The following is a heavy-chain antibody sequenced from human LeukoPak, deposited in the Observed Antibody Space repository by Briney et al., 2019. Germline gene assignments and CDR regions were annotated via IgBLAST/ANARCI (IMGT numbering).Heavy chain of an antibody. J-gene: IGHJ4*02. CDR3: AKGRAGSGSYYNY. CDR1: GFTLSSYA. Sequence: PGGSLRLSCAASGFTLSSYAMSWVRQAPGKGLEWVSAISGSGGSTYYADSVKGRFTISRDNSKNTLYLQMNSLRAEDTAVYYCAKGRAGSGSYYNYWGQGTLVTVSS. V-gene: IGHV3-23*01. CDR2: ISGSGGST. D-gene: IGHD3-10*01.